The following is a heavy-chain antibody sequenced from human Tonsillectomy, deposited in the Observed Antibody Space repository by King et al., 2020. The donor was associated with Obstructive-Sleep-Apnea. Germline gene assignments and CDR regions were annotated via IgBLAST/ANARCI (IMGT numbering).Heavy chain of an antibody. J-gene: IGHJ4*02. D-gene: IGHD6-6*01. CDR2: IYWDDVK. CDR1: GISLSTSGVG. V-gene: IGHV2-5*02. Sequence: ITLKESGPTLVKPTQTLTMTCTFSGISLSTSGVGVGWFRQPPGNALELLDLIYWDDVKHYCPSLNSILTITKDTSRNQVVLTMTNMDPVETATYYCAHKAARTYYFDYWGQGTLVAVSS. CDR3: AHKAARTYYFDY.